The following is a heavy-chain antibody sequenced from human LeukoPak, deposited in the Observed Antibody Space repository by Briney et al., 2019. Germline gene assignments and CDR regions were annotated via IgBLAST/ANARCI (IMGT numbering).Heavy chain of an antibody. J-gene: IGHJ4*02. V-gene: IGHV3-23*01. CDR3: ARWFGEPPNFDY. CDR1: GFTFSSYA. Sequence: GGSLRLSCAASGFTFSSYAVSWVRQASGKGLEWFSAISGSGGDTFYADSVKGRFSTSRDNSENRVFLQMNSLRAEDTAMYYCARWFGEPPNFDYWGQGTLVTVSS. D-gene: IGHD3-10*01. CDR2: ISGSGGDT.